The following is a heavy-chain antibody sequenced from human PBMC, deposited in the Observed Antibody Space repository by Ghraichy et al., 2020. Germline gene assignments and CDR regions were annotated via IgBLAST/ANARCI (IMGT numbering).Heavy chain of an antibody. CDR1: GYTFTSYY. J-gene: IGHJ3*02. CDR2: INPSGGST. CDR3: ARDCSYGGCIDDAFDI. D-gene: IGHD4/OR15-4a*01. V-gene: IGHV1-46*01. Sequence: GESLNISCKASGYTFTSYYMHWVRQAPGQGLEWMGIINPSGGSTSYAQKFQGRVTMTRDTSTSTVYMELSSLRSEDTAVYYCARDCSYGGCIDDAFDIWGQGTMVTVSS.